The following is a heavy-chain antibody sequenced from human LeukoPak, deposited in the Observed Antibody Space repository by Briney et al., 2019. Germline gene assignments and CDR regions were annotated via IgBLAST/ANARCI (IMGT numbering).Heavy chain of an antibody. CDR1: GGTFSSYA. V-gene: IGHV1-69*05. D-gene: IGHD1-26*01. CDR2: IIPIFGTA. Sequence: GSSVKVSCKASGGTFSSYAISWVRQAPGQGLEWMGGIIPIFGTANYAQKFQGIVTITTDESTSTAYMELSSLRSEDTAVYYCARREVGAQYDWFDPWGQGTLVTVSS. CDR3: ARREVGAQYDWFDP. J-gene: IGHJ5*02.